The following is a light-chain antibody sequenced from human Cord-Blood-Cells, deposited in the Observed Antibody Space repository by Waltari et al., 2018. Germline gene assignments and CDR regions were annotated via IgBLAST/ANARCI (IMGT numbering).Light chain of an antibody. Sequence: QSALTQPASVSGSPGQSITISCTGTSSDVGGYNYVSWYQQHPGKAPKLMIYDDSKRPSGVSNRFSGSKSGKTASLTISGLQAEDEADYYCSSYTSSSTWVFGGGTKLTVL. J-gene: IGLJ3*02. CDR1: SSDVGGYNY. CDR2: DDS. V-gene: IGLV2-14*01. CDR3: SSYTSSSTWV.